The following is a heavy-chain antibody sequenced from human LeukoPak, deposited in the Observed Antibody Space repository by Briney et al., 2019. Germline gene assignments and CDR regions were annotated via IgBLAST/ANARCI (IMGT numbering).Heavy chain of an antibody. V-gene: IGHV4-30-4*08. CDR3: TRGITYGDYLDY. Sequence: PSQTLSLTCTVSGGSISSGDYYWSWIRQPPGKGLEWIGYIYYSGSTYYNPPLKSRVTISVDTSKNQFSLKLSSVTAEDTAVYYCTRGITYGDYLDYWGQGTLVTVSS. CDR1: GGSISSGDYY. CDR2: IYYSGST. J-gene: IGHJ4*02. D-gene: IGHD4-17*01.